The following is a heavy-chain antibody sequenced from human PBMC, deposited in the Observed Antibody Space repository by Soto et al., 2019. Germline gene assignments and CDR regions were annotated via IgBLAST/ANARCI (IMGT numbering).Heavy chain of an antibody. V-gene: IGHV1-18*04. CDR3: VLGGLETGYYRDMDY. CDR1: GYTFKNYG. J-gene: IGHJ4*02. D-gene: IGHD3-9*01. Sequence: QDHLVQSGAEVKKPGASAKVSCKASGYTFKNYGINWVRQAPGRGLEWVAWISAYNGDTSYAQHFQGRVTVTTETVTNRAYMELRSLRPDDTAVYFCVLGGLETGYYRDMDYWGQGTLVSVSS. CDR2: ISAYNGDT.